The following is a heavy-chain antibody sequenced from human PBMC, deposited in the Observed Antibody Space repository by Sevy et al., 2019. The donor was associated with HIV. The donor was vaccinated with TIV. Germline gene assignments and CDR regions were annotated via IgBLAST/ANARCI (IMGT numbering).Heavy chain of an antibody. Sequence: GGSLRLSCAASGFTFSTYTMNWVRQAPGKGLEWVSSISSSGSYIYYADSVKGRFTISRDNAKNSLYLQMNSLRVEDTAVYYCARDPTFDYWGQGTLVTVSS. D-gene: IGHD4-4*01. CDR1: GFTFSTYT. CDR2: ISSSGSYI. CDR3: ARDPTFDY. V-gene: IGHV3-21*01. J-gene: IGHJ4*02.